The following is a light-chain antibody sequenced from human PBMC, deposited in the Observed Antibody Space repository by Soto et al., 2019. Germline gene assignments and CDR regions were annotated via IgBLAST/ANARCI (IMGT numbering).Light chain of an antibody. V-gene: IGKV3-15*01. Sequence: EIVLTQSPATLSVSPGERATLSCRASQSVSSKLPWYQQRPGQAPRLLIYDASTRATGIPARFSGSGSGTEFNLTISSLQSEDFVVYYCQQYNNWPPRTFGQGTKLEIK. CDR2: DAS. CDR3: QQYNNWPPRT. J-gene: IGKJ2*01. CDR1: QSVSSK.